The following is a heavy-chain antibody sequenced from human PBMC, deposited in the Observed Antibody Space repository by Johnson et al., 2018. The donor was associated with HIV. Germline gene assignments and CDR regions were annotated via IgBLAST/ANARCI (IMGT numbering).Heavy chain of an antibody. D-gene: IGHD3-10*01. Sequence: QVQLVESGGGVVQPGRSLRLSCAASGFTFSNYGMHWVRQAPGKGLEWVAVTWFDGSNKYYSDSVKGRFTISRDNSKNTLYLQMSSLRAEDTAIYYCARDSGKWSGVRFAFDIWGQGTMVTVSS. CDR1: GFTFSNYG. CDR2: TWFDGSNK. CDR3: ARDSGKWSGVRFAFDI. J-gene: IGHJ3*02. V-gene: IGHV3-33*01.